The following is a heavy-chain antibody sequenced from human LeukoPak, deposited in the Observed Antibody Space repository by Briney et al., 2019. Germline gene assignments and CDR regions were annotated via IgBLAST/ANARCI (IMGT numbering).Heavy chain of an antibody. D-gene: IGHD3-22*01. CDR1: GGSISSGGYY. CDR2: IYYSGST. V-gene: IGHV4-31*03. J-gene: IGHJ5*01. CDR3: ARYYDSSGSFDF. Sequence: SQTLSRTCTVSGGSISSGGYYWSWIRQHPGKGLEWIGYIYYSGSTYYNPSLKSRVTISVDTSKNQFSLKLSSVTAADTAVYYCARYYDSSGSFDFWGQGTLVAVSS.